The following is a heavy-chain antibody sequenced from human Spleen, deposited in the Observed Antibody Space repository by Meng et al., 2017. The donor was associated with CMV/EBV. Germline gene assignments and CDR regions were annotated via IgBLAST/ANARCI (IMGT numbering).Heavy chain of an antibody. CDR1: GGSISSYY. CDR2: IYYSGST. V-gene: IGHV4-59*01. Sequence: SLTCTVSGGSISSYYWSWLRQPPGKGLEWIGYIYYSGSTNYNPSLKSRVTISVDTSKNQFSLKLSSVTAADTAVYYCACGYSSSWAYYYYGMDVWGQGTTVTVSS. J-gene: IGHJ6*02. CDR3: ACGYSSSWAYYYYGMDV. D-gene: IGHD6-13*01.